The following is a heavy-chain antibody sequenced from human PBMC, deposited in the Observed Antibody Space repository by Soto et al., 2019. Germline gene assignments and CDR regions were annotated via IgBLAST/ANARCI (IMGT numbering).Heavy chain of an antibody. CDR1: GFTFSSYG. D-gene: IGHD6-13*01. CDR3: AKARIAAAGPNFDL. J-gene: IGHJ2*01. CDR2: ISYDGSNK. Sequence: QVQLAESGGGVVQPGRSLRLSCAASGFTFSSYGMHWVRQAPGKGLEWVAVISYDGSNKYYADSVKGRFTISRDNSKNTLYLQMNSLRAEDTAVYYCAKARIAAAGPNFDLWGRGTLVTVSS. V-gene: IGHV3-30*18.